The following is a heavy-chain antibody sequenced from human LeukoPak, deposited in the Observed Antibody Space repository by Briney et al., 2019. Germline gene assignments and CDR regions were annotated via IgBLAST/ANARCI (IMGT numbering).Heavy chain of an antibody. J-gene: IGHJ6*02. Sequence: GASLQISCKGSGYSFTSYWIGWVRQMPGKGLEWMGIIYPGDSDTRYSPSFQGQVTISADKSISTAYLQWSSLKASDTAMYYCAREPTRYYYGMDVWGQGTTVTVSS. CDR1: GYSFTSYW. V-gene: IGHV5-51*01. CDR2: IYPGDSDT. CDR3: AREPTRYYYGMDV.